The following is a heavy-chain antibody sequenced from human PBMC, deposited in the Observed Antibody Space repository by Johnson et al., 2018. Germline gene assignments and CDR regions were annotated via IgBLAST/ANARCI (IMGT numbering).Heavy chain of an antibody. V-gene: IGHV4-31*03. CDR3: ARDPANYGGNSGGHYYYGMDV. D-gene: IGHD4-23*01. J-gene: IGHJ6*02. CDR1: GGSISSGGYY. Sequence: QVQLQESGPGLVKPSQTLSLTCTVSGGSISSGGYYWSWIRQHPGKGLEWIGYIYYSGSTYYNPSLKSRVTISVDTSNNQFSLKLSSVTAADTAVYYCARDPANYGGNSGGHYYYGMDVWGQGTTVTVSS. CDR2: IYYSGST.